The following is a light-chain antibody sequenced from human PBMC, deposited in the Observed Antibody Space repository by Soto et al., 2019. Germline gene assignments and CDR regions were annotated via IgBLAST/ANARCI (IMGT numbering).Light chain of an antibody. V-gene: IGKV1-33*01. J-gene: IGKJ5*01. Sequence: ATKENRVTITWQASYDINNYLNWYQQKPGKAPKLLIFEASELAAGVPSRFCGSVSGSDFTVSNSNLQPEEVATYSCQHYHLLPQELTFGQGTRLEIK. CDR3: QHYHLLPQELT. CDR1: YDINNY. CDR2: EAS.